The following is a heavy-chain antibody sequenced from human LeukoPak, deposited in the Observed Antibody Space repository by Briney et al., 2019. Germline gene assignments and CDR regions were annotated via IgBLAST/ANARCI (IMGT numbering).Heavy chain of an antibody. CDR3: AKYRA. V-gene: IGHV3-7*01. CDR1: GFTFSEYW. CDR2: INRDGRET. J-gene: IGHJ5*02. D-gene: IGHD2-2*02. Sequence: GGSLTPACAGSGFTFSEYWMSWVRQAPGKGLEWVANINRDGRETYHVDSVKGRFTISRDNAKNSLYLQMNSLRAEDTAIYYCAKYRAWGQGTLVTVSS.